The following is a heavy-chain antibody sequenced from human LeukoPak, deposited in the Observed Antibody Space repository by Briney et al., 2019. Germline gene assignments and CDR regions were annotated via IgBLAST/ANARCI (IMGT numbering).Heavy chain of an antibody. Sequence: GGSLRLSCAASGFTVNSNYMTWVRQAPGKGLEWVSVIYSGGGTYYADSVKSRFTISRDNSKNTLYLQMNSLRAEDTAVYYCARERDSRGYWGQGTLVTVSS. D-gene: IGHD3-22*01. J-gene: IGHJ4*02. V-gene: IGHV3-66*01. CDR3: ARERDSRGY. CDR2: IYSGGGT. CDR1: GFTVNSNY.